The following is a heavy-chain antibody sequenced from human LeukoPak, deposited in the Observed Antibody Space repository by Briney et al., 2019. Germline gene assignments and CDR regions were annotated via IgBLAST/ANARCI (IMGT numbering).Heavy chain of an antibody. CDR3: ARAGYYGSGTDNPPYYMTS. D-gene: IGHD3-10*01. CDR1: GGTFSSYA. Sequence: SVKVSCKASGGTFSSYAISWVRQAPGQGLEWMGGIIPIFGTANYAQKFQGRVTITADESTSTAYMELSSLRSEDTAVYYCARAGYYGSGTDNPPYYMTSGQRDHGHRLL. CDR2: IIPIFGTA. V-gene: IGHV1-69*13. J-gene: IGHJ6*03.